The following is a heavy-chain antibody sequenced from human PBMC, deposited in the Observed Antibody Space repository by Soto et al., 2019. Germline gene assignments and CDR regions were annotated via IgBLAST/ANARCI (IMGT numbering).Heavy chain of an antibody. CDR1: GYTFTTYD. CDR3: ARGWGRWPHEKPGDY. D-gene: IGHD3-16*01. CDR2: MNPNSGNT. Sequence: QVQLEQSGAEVKKPGASVKVSCKASGYTFTTYDINWVRQATGQGLEWMGWMNPNSGNTGYAQKFQGRVTMTRDTSTSTADRELSSLRSEDTAVYYCARGWGRWPHEKPGDYWGQGTLVTVSS. V-gene: IGHV1-8*01. J-gene: IGHJ4*02.